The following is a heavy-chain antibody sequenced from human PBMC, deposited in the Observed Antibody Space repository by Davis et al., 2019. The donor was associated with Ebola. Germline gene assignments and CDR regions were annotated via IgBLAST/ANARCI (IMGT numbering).Heavy chain of an antibody. J-gene: IGHJ4*02. V-gene: IGHV3-23*01. CDR1: GFTFNTHT. CDR2: VSGTGGTT. CDR3: VKGEMASPGDY. D-gene: IGHD5-24*01. Sequence: GESLKISCAASGFTFNTHTMHWVRQAPGKGLEWVSSVSGTGGTTYYAEFVEGRFTISRDNSKNTLYLQMSSLRNNDTAVYYCVKGEMASPGDYWGQGTLVSVSS.